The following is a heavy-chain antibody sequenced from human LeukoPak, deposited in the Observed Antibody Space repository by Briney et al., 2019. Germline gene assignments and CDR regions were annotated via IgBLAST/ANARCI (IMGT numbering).Heavy chain of an antibody. V-gene: IGHV3-21*01. Sequence: PGGALRLSCAASGFTFSSYRTNGVRQAPGKGLEGVSSISSTSSYIYYADSVKGRFTISRDNAKHSLSLHMNSLRAEDTAVYYCARDHYHDSSGYSNFGYYYYMDVWGKGTTVTVSS. J-gene: IGHJ6*03. D-gene: IGHD3-22*01. CDR2: ISSTSSYI. CDR1: GFTFSSYR. CDR3: ARDHYHDSSGYSNFGYYYYMDV.